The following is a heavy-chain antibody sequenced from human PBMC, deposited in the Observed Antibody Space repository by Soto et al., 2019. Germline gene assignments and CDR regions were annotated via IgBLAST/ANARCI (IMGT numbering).Heavy chain of an antibody. Sequence: PGGSLRLSCAASGFTFSNAWMNWVRQAPGKGLEWVGRIKSKTDGGTTDYAAPVKGRFTISRDDSKNTLYLQMNSLKTEDTAVYYCTTDYSGYWNYYYGMDVWGQGTTVTVSS. D-gene: IGHD5-12*01. CDR2: IKSKTDGGTT. CDR1: GFTFSNAW. CDR3: TTDYSGYWNYYYGMDV. J-gene: IGHJ6*02. V-gene: IGHV3-15*07.